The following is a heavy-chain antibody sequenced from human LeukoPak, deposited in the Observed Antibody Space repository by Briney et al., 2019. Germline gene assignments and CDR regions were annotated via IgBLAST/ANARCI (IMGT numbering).Heavy chain of an antibody. J-gene: IGHJ4*02. Sequence: GGSLRLSCATSDFTVSDNHMSWVRQAPGRGLEWVSVISDGGVTYYADSVKGRFTISRDDSNDTLYLQMNSLRPEDTAVYYCGGSGSYYTPSYYWGQGTLVTVSS. CDR3: GGSGSYYTPSYY. V-gene: IGHV3-53*01. D-gene: IGHD3-10*01. CDR1: DFTVSDNH. CDR2: ISDGGVT.